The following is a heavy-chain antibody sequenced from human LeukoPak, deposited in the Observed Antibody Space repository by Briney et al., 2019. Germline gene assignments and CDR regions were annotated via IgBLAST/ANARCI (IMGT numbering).Heavy chain of an antibody. J-gene: IGHJ4*02. CDR3: ASRPITMVRGVTNDY. Sequence: SETLSLTCTVSGGLISGSHYYWAWIRQPPGKGLEWIGMINYSGNRYYNPSLWSRVTISVDTSTNQFSLNVNSMTAADTAVFYCASRPITMVRGVTNDYWGQGTLVTVSS. CDR2: INYSGNR. D-gene: IGHD3-10*01. CDR1: GGLISGSHYY. V-gene: IGHV4-39*01.